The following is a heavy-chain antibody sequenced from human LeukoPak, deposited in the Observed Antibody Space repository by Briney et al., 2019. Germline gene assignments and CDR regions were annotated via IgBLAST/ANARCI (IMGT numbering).Heavy chain of an antibody. D-gene: IGHD1-1*01. CDR3: ARSRTPFYYYGMHV. V-gene: IGHV1-2*02. Sequence: ASVKVSCKASGYILTDYYVHWIRQAPGQGLEWMGWIDPNSGGTHHAPNFQGRATMTRDTSSSTVYMDLSRLRSADTAIYYCARSRTPFYYYGMHVWGLGTSVTVSS. CDR1: GYILTDYY. CDR2: IDPNSGGT. J-gene: IGHJ6*02.